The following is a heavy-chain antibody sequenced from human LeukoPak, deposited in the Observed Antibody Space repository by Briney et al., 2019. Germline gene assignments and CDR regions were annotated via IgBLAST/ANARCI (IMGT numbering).Heavy chain of an antibody. CDR1: GGSISSYY. V-gene: IGHV4-34*01. Sequence: SETLSLTCTVSGGSISSYYWSWIRQPPGKGLEWIGEINHSGSTNYNPSLKSRVTISVDTSKNQFSLKLSSVTAADTAVYYCARVPAGFDPWGQGTLVTVSS. CDR2: INHSGST. CDR3: ARVPAGFDP. J-gene: IGHJ5*02.